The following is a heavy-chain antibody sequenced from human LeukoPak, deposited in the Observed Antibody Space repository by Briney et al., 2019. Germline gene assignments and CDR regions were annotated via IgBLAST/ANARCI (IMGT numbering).Heavy chain of an antibody. Sequence: SPGGSLRLSCAASGFTSSNAWMSWVRQAPGKGLEWVGRIKSKTDGGTTDYAAPVKGRFTISRDDSKDTLYLQMNSLKTEDTAVYYCTTQYYYDSSGYYLFDYWGQGTLVTVSS. J-gene: IGHJ4*02. CDR2: IKSKTDGGTT. CDR3: TTQYYYDSSGYYLFDY. D-gene: IGHD3-22*01. V-gene: IGHV3-15*01. CDR1: GFTSSNAW.